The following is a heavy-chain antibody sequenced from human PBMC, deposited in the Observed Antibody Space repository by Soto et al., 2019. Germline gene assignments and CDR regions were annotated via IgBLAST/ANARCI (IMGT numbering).Heavy chain of an antibody. V-gene: IGHV1-69*09. CDR1: GGTFSSYS. D-gene: IGHD3-10*01. CDR2: IIPMLGKA. Sequence: QVQLVQSGAEVKRPGSSVKASCKASGGTFSSYSISWVRQAPGQGLEWMGRIIPMLGKAHYAQRLQGRVTITADESTSTAYMELSSLRSEDTAVYYCARGDTLLRGVIQPYAFDLWGQGTMVTVSS. J-gene: IGHJ3*01. CDR3: ARGDTLLRGVIQPYAFDL.